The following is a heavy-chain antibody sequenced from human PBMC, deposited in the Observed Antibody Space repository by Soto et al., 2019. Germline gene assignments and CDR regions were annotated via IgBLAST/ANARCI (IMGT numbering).Heavy chain of an antibody. J-gene: IGHJ4*02. Sequence: SETLSLTCAVYGGSFSDYYWSWIRQPPGKGLEWIGEINHSGTTNYNPSLKSRVTISVDTSKSQFSLKLSSVTVADTAVYYCARGDLRSQEFWGPGTLVTVSS. CDR1: GGSFSDYY. D-gene: IGHD4-17*01. CDR3: ARGDLRSQEF. V-gene: IGHV4-34*01. CDR2: INHSGTT.